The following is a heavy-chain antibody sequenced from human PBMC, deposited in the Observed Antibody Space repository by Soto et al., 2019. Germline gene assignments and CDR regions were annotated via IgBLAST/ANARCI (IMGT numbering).Heavy chain of an antibody. Sequence: EVQLVESGGGLVQPGGSLKLSCAASGFTFSDSAVHWVRQASGKGLEWVGRIKNKAESYATANGASVKGRFTISRDDSKNTAYLQMNSLKTEDTAVYYCTRLGYSSSWYGLDYWGQGTLVTVSS. CDR2: IKNKAESYAT. CDR1: GFTFSDSA. J-gene: IGHJ4*02. D-gene: IGHD6-13*01. CDR3: TRLGYSSSWYGLDY. V-gene: IGHV3-73*01.